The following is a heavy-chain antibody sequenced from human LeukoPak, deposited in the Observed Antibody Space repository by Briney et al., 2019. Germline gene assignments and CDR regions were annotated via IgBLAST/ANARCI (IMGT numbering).Heavy chain of an antibody. Sequence: GGSLRLSCAASGFTFSRYSMNWVRQAPGKGLEWVSYISGSSSTIYYADSVKGRFTISRDNAKNSLYLQTNSLRDEDTAVYYCARGAGRGGYYLDYWGQGTLVSVSS. CDR2: ISGSSSTI. D-gene: IGHD6-13*01. J-gene: IGHJ4*02. V-gene: IGHV3-48*02. CDR3: ARGAGRGGYYLDY. CDR1: GFTFSRYS.